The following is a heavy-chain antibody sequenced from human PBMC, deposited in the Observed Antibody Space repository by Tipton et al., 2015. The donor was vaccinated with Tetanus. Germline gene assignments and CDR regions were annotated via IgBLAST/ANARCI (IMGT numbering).Heavy chain of an antibody. CDR3: ARRLGPYTGDQIWHFDL. CDR2: IYPGDSDT. D-gene: IGHD7-27*01. CDR1: GYNFNLYW. V-gene: IGHV5-51*01. J-gene: IGHJ2*01. Sequence: QSGAEVKKPGESLKISCQGSGYNFNLYWIAWVRQMPGKGLEWMGIIYPGDSDTRYSPSFQGQVTISAGKSTSTAYLQWSSLKASDTAMYYCARRLGPYTGDQIWHFDLWGRGTLVTVSS.